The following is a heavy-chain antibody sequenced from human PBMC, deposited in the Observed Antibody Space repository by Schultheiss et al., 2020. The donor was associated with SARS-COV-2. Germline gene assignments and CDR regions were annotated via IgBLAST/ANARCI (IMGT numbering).Heavy chain of an antibody. CDR3: ARGVPTYYYYYMDV. V-gene: IGHV4-59*01. Sequence: SQTLSLTCTVSGGSISTFYWTWIRQPPGKGLEWIGYIYYSGTTTYNPSLKSRVTISVDTSKNQFSLKLSSVTAADTAVYYCARGVPTYYYYYMDVWGKGTTVTVSS. CDR2: IYYSGTT. J-gene: IGHJ6*03. CDR1: GGSISTFY.